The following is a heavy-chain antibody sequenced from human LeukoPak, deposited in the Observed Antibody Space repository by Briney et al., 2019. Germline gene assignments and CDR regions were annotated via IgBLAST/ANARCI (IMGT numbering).Heavy chain of an antibody. CDR3: ARERLAVAGTSPLDY. V-gene: IGHV1-69*01. CDR1: GYGFASYW. J-gene: IGHJ4*02. CDR2: IIPIFGTA. D-gene: IGHD6-19*01. Sequence: KISCQGSGYGFASYWIGWVRQAPGQGLEWMGGIIPIFGTANYAQKFQGRVTITADESTSTAYMELSSLRSEDTAVYYCARERLAVAGTSPLDYWGQGTLVTVSS.